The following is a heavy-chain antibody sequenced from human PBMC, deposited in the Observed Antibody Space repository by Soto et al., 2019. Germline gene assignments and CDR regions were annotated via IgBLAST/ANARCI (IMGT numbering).Heavy chain of an antibody. J-gene: IGHJ4*02. Sequence: GASVKVSCKASGGTFSSYAISWVRQAPGQGLELMGGIIPIFGTANYAQKFQGRVTITADESTSTAYMELSSLRSEDTAVYYCARGGGITIFERYYFDYWGQGTLVTVS. CDR2: IIPIFGTA. CDR3: ARGGGITIFERYYFDY. V-gene: IGHV1-69*13. D-gene: IGHD3-3*01. CDR1: GGTFSSYA.